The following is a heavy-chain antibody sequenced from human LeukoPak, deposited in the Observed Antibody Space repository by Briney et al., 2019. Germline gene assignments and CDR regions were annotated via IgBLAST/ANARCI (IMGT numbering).Heavy chain of an antibody. V-gene: IGHV1-46*01. Sequence: ASVKVSCKASGYTFTSYYMHWVRQAPGQGLEWMGIINPSGGSTNYAQKFQGRVTITADESTSTAYMELSSLRSEDTAVYYCARLWLPQTYYYDSSGPPVDYWGQGTLVTVSS. CDR2: INPSGGST. CDR1: GYTFTSYY. J-gene: IGHJ4*02. D-gene: IGHD3-22*01. CDR3: ARLWLPQTYYYDSSGPPVDY.